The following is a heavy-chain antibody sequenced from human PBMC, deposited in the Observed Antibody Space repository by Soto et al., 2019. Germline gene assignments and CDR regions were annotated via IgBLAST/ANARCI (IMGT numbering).Heavy chain of an antibody. CDR1: GGTFSSYT. V-gene: IGHV1-69*02. CDR2: IIPILGIA. D-gene: IGHD6-6*01. J-gene: IGHJ6*03. Sequence: QVQLVQSGAEVKKPGSSVKVSCKASGGTFSSYTISWVRQAPGQGLEWMGRIIPILGIANYAQKFQGRVTITADKSTSTAYMELSSLRSEDTAVYYCASTSMAARYYYYYMDVWGKGTTVTVSS. CDR3: ASTSMAARYYYYYMDV.